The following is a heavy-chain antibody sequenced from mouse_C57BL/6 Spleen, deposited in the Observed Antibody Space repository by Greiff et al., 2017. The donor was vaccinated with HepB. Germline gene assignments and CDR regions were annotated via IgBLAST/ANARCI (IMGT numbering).Heavy chain of an antibody. CDR1: EYAFPSHD. CDR3: ARENGYYGAMDY. CDR2: INSDGGST. J-gene: IGHJ4*01. Sequence: EVQLMESGGGLVQPGESLKLSCESNEYAFPSHDMSWVRKTPEKRLELVAAINSDGGSTYYPDTMERRFIISRDNTKKTLYLQMSSLRSEDTALYYCARENGYYGAMDYWGQGTSVTVSS. V-gene: IGHV5-2*01. D-gene: IGHD2-3*01.